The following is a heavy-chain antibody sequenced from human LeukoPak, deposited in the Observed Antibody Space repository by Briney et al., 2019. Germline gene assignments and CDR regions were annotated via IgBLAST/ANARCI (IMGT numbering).Heavy chain of an antibody. V-gene: IGHV4-34*01. CDR3: ARGRGVGYYYGSGSYGY. Sequence: PSETLSLTCAVYGGSFSGYYWSWIRQPPGKGLEWIGEINHSGSTNYNPSLKSRVTISVDTSKNQFSLKLSSVTAADTAVYYCARGRGVGYYYGSGSYGYWGQGTLVTVSS. D-gene: IGHD3-10*01. CDR2: INHSGST. CDR1: GGSFSGYY. J-gene: IGHJ4*02.